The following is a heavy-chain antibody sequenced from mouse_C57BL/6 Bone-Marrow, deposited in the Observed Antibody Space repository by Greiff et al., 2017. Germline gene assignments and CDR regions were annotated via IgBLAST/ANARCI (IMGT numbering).Heavy chain of an antibody. V-gene: IGHV1-52*01. D-gene: IGHD1-1*01. J-gene: IGHJ1*03. CDR3: AREGYYYGSSSDWYFDV. Sequence: VKLQQPGAELVRPGSSVKLSCKASGYTFTSYWMHWVKQRPIQGLEWIGNIDPSDSETHYNQKFKDKATLTVDKSSSTAYMQLSSLTSEDSAVYYCAREGYYYGSSSDWYFDVWGTGTTVTVSS. CDR2: IDPSDSET. CDR1: GYTFTSYW.